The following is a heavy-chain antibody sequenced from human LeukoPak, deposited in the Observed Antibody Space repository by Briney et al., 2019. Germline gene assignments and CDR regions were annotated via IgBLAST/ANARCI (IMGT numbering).Heavy chain of an antibody. CDR2: IKQDGSEK. Sequence: GGSLRLSCAASGFTFSSYWMSWVRQAPGKGLEWVANIKQDGSEKYYVDSVKGRFTISRDNAKNSLYLQMNSLRAEDTAVYYCVRGPGGHYYDSSGFDYWGQGTLVTVSS. D-gene: IGHD3-22*01. V-gene: IGHV3-7*01. J-gene: IGHJ4*02. CDR1: GFTFSSYW. CDR3: VRGPGGHYYDSSGFDY.